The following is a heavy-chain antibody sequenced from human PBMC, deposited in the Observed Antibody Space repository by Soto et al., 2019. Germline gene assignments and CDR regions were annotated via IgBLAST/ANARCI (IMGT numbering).Heavy chain of an antibody. J-gene: IGHJ4*02. CDR3: AITYCRDNSCPRDFDF. D-gene: IGHD2-21*01. CDR1: GGTFNTYT. V-gene: IGHV1-69*02. Sequence: QVQVVQSGAEVKKPESSVKVSCKPSGGTFNTYTVNWVRLAPGHGLEWMGRFIPILDMANYAQKFQDRVTRTADRSTFTAYMELNSLTSDDTAVYYCAITYCRDNSCPRDFDFWGPGTRVTVSS. CDR2: FIPILDMA.